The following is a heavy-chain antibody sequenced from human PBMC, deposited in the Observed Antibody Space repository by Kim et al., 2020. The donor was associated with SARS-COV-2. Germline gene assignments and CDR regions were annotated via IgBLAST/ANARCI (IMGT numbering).Heavy chain of an antibody. D-gene: IGHD6-19*01. J-gene: IGHJ6*03. CDR3: ARLTRAGQTYYYYYMDV. Sequence: LKSRVTISVETSKNQFSLKLSSVTAADTAVYYCARLTRAGQTYYYYYMDVWGKGTTVTVSS. V-gene: IGHV4-39*01.